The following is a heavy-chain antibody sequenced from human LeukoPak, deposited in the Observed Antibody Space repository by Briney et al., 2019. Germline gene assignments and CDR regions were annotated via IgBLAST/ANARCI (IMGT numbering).Heavy chain of an antibody. Sequence: PSETLSLTCTVSGGSISSYYWSWIRQPPGKGLEWIGYIYYSGSTNYNPSLKSRVTMSVDTSKNQFSLKLSSVTAADTAVYYCARVTGYVIEDYFDYWGQGTLVTVSS. CDR2: IYYSGST. D-gene: IGHD3-22*01. V-gene: IGHV4-59*01. CDR1: GGSISSYY. J-gene: IGHJ4*02. CDR3: ARVTGYVIEDYFDY.